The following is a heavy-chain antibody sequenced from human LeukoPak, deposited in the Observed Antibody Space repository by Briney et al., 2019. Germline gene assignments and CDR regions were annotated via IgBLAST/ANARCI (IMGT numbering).Heavy chain of an antibody. CDR2: IGSSGSHI. Sequence: GGSLRLSCAASGFTFSSYSMNWVRQAPGKGLEWVSSIGSSGSHIYYADSVTGRFTISRDNAKNSLYLQVNSLRAEDTAVYYCAKDRSGLELDYWGQGTLVTVSS. J-gene: IGHJ4*02. D-gene: IGHD3-10*01. CDR1: GFTFSSYS. V-gene: IGHV3-21*04. CDR3: AKDRSGLELDY.